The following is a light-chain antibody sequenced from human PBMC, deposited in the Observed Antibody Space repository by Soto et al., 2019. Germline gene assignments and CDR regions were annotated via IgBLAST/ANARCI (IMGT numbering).Light chain of an antibody. CDR3: SSYAGGNNLYV. V-gene: IGLV2-8*01. CDR2: EVT. J-gene: IGLJ1*01. Sequence: QSVLTQPPSASGSPGQSVTISCTGTSSDVGRYSYVSWYQQHPGKAPKLMISEVTKRPSGVPDRFSGSKSGNTASLTVSGLQAEDEADYYCSSYAGGNNLYVFGTGTKVTV. CDR1: SSDVGRYSY.